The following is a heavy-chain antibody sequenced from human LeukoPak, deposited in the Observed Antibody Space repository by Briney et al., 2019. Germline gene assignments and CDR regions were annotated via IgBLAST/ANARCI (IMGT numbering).Heavy chain of an antibody. CDR3: AKIEGYGDYPYDAFDI. V-gene: IGHV3-23*01. D-gene: IGHD4-17*01. Sequence: GGSLRLSCAASAFTFKSYAMSWVRQAPGKGLEWVSAISGSGGSTYYADSVKGRFTISRDNSKNTLYLQMNSLRAEDTAVYYCAKIEGYGDYPYDAFDIWGQGTMVTVSS. J-gene: IGHJ3*02. CDR2: ISGSGGST. CDR1: AFTFKSYA.